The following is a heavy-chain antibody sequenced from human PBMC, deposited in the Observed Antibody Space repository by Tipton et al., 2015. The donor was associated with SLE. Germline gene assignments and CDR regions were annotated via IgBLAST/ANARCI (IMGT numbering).Heavy chain of an antibody. V-gene: IGHV3-7*01. Sequence: SLRLSCTASGFTFSSYWMSWVCQAPGKGLEWVANIKQDGSEKYYVDSVKGRFTISRDNAKNSLYLQMNSLRAEDTAVYYCASPPYYGSGSYRPYWYFDLWGRGTLVTVSS. CDR3: ASPPYYGSGSYRPYWYFDL. J-gene: IGHJ2*01. D-gene: IGHD3-10*01. CDR2: IKQDGSEK. CDR1: GFTFSSYW.